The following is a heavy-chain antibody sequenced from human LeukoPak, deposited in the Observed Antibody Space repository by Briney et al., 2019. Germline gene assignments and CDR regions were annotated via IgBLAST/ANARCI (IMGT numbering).Heavy chain of an antibody. D-gene: IGHD3-22*01. J-gene: IGHJ4*02. CDR2: LFSSGTT. CDR1: GGSFSSGDYS. V-gene: IGHV4-61*02. CDR3: ARRVYYYDSSGFGN. Sequence: SETLSLTCTVSGGSFSSGDYSWNWIRQPAGQGLEWIGRLFSSGTTNYNPSLKSRVTISGDTSNNQFSLKLTSVTAADTAVYYCARRVYYYDSSGFGNWGQGTLVTVSS.